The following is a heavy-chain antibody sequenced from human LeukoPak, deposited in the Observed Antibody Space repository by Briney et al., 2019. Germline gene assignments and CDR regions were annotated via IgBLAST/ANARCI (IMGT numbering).Heavy chain of an antibody. J-gene: IGHJ4*02. V-gene: IGHV1-18*01. CDR2: ISASNGDT. Sequence: GAPVNVSCKASGYTFSSYGINWVRQAPGQGLEWMGWISASNGDTDYAQKVQGRVTMTTDTSTSTAYMELRSLRSDDTAVYYCARGGYCSGGSCYSGLMCDFWGQGTLVTVSS. D-gene: IGHD2-15*01. CDR1: GYTFSSYG. CDR3: ARGGYCSGGSCYSGLMCDF.